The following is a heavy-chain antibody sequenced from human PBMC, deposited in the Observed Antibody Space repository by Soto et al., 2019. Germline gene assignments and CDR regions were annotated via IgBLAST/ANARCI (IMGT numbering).Heavy chain of an antibody. Sequence: EVPLVESGGVVVQPGGSLRLSCAASGFTFDDYTMHWVRQAPGKGLEWVSLISWDGGSTYYADSVKGRFTISRDNSKNSLYLQMNSLRTEDTALYYCAKRGYYYYGMDVWGQGTTVTVSS. CDR3: AKRGYYYYGMDV. V-gene: IGHV3-43*01. CDR1: GFTFDDYT. CDR2: ISWDGGST. J-gene: IGHJ6*02.